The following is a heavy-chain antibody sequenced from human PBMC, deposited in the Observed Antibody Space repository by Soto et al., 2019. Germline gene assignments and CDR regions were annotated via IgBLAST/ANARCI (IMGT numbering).Heavy chain of an antibody. D-gene: IGHD5-18*01. V-gene: IGHV1-3*01. CDR3: ARDVDTSMSAPLDY. Sequence: QVQLVQAGAEVKKPGASGRVSCKASGYTFTSYSMDWVPQTPGQRLGWVGWINVGTGDTEYSQQFQGRVNITRDTSARTLYMELSSLRSEDTAVYYCARDVDTSMSAPLDYWGQGSLVTVSS. CDR2: INVGTGDT. J-gene: IGHJ4*02. CDR1: GYTFTSYS.